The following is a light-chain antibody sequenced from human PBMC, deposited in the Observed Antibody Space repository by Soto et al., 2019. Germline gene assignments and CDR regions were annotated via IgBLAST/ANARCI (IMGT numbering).Light chain of an antibody. CDR3: AAWDDSLSGPV. CDR1: SSNIGSNY. J-gene: IGLJ1*01. Sequence: QSVLTQPPSASGTPGQRVTISCSGSSSNIGSNYVYWYQQLPGTAPKLLIYRNNQRPSGVPDRFSGYNSGTSASLAISGLGSEDEDDYSCAAWDDSLSGPVFGTGTKVTVL. CDR2: RNN. V-gene: IGLV1-47*01.